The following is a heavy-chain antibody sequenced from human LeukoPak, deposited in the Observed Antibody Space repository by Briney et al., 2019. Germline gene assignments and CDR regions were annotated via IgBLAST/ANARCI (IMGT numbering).Heavy chain of an antibody. CDR2: IVVGSDNT. D-gene: IGHD6-13*01. J-gene: IGHJ5*01. CDR3: AAPYSSTWFDS. V-gene: IGHV1-58*01. Sequence: SVTVSFKASGFTFTSRSAVQWVRQERGQRLEWIGWIVVGSDNTNYAQKFQERVIITRDMSASTAYMELSSLRSEDTAVYYCAAPYSSTWFDSWGQGTLVTVSS. CDR1: GFTFTSRSA.